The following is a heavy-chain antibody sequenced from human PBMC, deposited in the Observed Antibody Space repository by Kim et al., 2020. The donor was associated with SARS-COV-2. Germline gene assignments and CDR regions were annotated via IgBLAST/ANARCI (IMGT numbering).Heavy chain of an antibody. Sequence: SETLSLTCTVSGDSVSSGSYYWSWVRQPPGKGLEWIGNVYYMGDTTYNPSLKSRVTMSVDTSKNQYSLEVTSLTAADTAVYYCARESTAGSFSFYFDSWGKGTPVAVSS. CDR1: GDSVSSGSYY. J-gene: IGHJ4*02. V-gene: IGHV4-61*01. CDR3: ARESTAGSFSFYFDS. D-gene: IGHD1-26*01. CDR2: VYYMGDT.